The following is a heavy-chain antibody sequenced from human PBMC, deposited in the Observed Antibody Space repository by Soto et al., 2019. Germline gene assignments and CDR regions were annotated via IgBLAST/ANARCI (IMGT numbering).Heavy chain of an antibody. CDR1: GGNMSGSY. D-gene: IGHD2-15*01. J-gene: IGHJ4*02. CDR3: ARGGWSLDY. V-gene: IGHV4-59*01. CDR2: IHYSGST. Sequence: PSETLSLTCTVSGGNMSGSYWSWIRQPPGKGLEWIGYIHYSGSTDYNPSLKSRLTISVDTSKNQFSLKLSSVTAADTAVYYCARGGWSLDYWGQGTLVTVSS.